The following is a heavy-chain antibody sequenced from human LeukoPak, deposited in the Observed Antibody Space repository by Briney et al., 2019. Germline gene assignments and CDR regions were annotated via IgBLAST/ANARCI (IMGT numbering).Heavy chain of an antibody. CDR2: ISSSGSTI. D-gene: IGHD5-12*01. CDR3: ARVAEYSGYDLYFDY. J-gene: IGHJ4*02. Sequence: KPGGSLRLSCAASGFTFSDYYMSWIRQAPGKGLEWVLYISSSGSTIYYADSVKGRFTISRDNAKNSLYLQMNSLRAGDTAVYYCARVAEYSGYDLYFDYWGQGTLVTVSS. V-gene: IGHV3-11*01. CDR1: GFTFSDYY.